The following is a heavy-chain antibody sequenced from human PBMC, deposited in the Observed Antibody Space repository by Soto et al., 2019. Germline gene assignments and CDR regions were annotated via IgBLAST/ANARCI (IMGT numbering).Heavy chain of an antibody. V-gene: IGHV3-53*01. CDR2: LYDLDGS. CDR1: VFTISGKNY. J-gene: IGHJ3*01. Sequence: PGGSLRLSCSAFVFTISGKNYVAFVRQAPGEGLECVSALYDLDGSFYAASVKGRFTTSSDSSKTTVYLQMNDLRPDDTAVYYCATWHEREHAYDVWGQGTTVTVSS. D-gene: IGHD1-1*01. CDR3: ATWHEREHAYDV.